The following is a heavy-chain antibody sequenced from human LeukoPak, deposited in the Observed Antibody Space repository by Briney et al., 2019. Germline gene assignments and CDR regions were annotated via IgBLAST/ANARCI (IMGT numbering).Heavy chain of an antibody. V-gene: IGHV3-53*01. CDR2: IYSGGST. J-gene: IGHJ6*02. CDR3: AGVRPGSTTNGNYGMDV. Sequence: GGSLRLSCAVSGFTVSSNYMSWVRQAPGKGLEWVSVIYSGGSTYYADSVKGRFTISRDNSKNTLYLQMNGLRAEDTAVYYCAGVRPGSTTNGNYGMDVWGQGTTVTVSS. CDR1: GFTVSSNY. D-gene: IGHD2-2*01.